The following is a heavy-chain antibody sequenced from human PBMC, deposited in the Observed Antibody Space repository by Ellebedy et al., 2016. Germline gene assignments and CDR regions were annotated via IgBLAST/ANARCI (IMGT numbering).Heavy chain of an antibody. CDR3: AKDQGYILTGYRHRKGSPPDY. D-gene: IGHD3-9*01. CDR1: GFTFDTYA. CDR2: IDPSGNK. J-gene: IGHJ4*02. V-gene: IGHV3-23*05. Sequence: GGSLRLSXAASGFTFDTYAMNWVRQAPGKGLEWVSGIDPSGNKYYADSVKGRLTISRDNSKNTLYLQMNSLRAEDTAVYYCAKDQGYILTGYRHRKGSPPDYWGQGTLVTVSS.